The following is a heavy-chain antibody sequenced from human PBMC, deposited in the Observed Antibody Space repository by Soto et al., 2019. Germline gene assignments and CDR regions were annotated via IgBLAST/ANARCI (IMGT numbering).Heavy chain of an antibody. CDR2: LSDDSITT. CDR3: AKDLIRRLNSYGLDV. J-gene: IGHJ6*02. CDR1: GFSFSTYG. Sequence: EVQLLESGGGLVQPGGSLRLSCAASGFSFSTYGMAWVRQAPGKGLEWVAGLSDDSITTYYAESVKGRFIISRDNSKNTLFLQMNSLRADDTAVYYCAKDLIRRLNSYGLDVWGQGTTVTVSS. V-gene: IGHV3-23*01. D-gene: IGHD2-21*01.